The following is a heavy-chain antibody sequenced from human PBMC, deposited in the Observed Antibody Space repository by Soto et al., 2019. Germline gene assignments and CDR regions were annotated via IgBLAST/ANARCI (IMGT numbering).Heavy chain of an antibody. CDR3: ARGVGSSPPRY. D-gene: IGHD1-26*01. CDR2: IYDSGSP. Sequence: SETLSLTCTVSGDSVSSGGNYWSWIRQPPGQALEWIGYIYDSGSPYYNPSLRSRVIISADTSKNQISLKLTSATAADTAVYYCARGVGSSPPRYWGRGTLVTVSS. CDR1: GDSVSSGGNY. J-gene: IGHJ4*02. V-gene: IGHV4-61*08.